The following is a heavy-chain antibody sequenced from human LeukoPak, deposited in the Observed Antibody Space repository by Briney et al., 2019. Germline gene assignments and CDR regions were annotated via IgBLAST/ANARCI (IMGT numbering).Heavy chain of an antibody. D-gene: IGHD3-10*01. V-gene: IGHV4-34*01. CDR3: ARDATYYYGSGSYAWFDP. CDR1: GGSFSGYY. Sequence: SETLSLTCAVYGGSFSGYYWSWIRQPPGKGLEWIGEINHSGSTNYNPSLKSRDTISVDTSKNQFSLKLSSVTAADTAVYYCARDATYYYGSGSYAWFDPWGQGTLVTVSS. J-gene: IGHJ5*02. CDR2: INHSGST.